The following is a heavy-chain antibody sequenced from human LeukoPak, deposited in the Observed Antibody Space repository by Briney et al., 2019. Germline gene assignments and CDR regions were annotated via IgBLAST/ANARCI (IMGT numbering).Heavy chain of an antibody. Sequence: TGGSLRLSCAASGFTFSSYAMTWVRQAPGKGLEWVSAISGSGGSTYYADSVKGRFTISRDNSKNTLYLQMNSLRAEDTAVYYCAKVMSAGYYFDYWGQGTLVTVSS. CDR2: ISGSGGST. CDR3: AKVMSAGYYFDY. J-gene: IGHJ4*02. CDR1: GFTFSSYA. V-gene: IGHV3-23*01. D-gene: IGHD6-13*01.